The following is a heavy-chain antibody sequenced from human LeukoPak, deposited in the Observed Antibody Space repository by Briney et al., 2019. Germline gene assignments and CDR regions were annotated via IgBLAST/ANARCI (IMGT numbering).Heavy chain of an antibody. CDR2: INSDGSTT. D-gene: IGHD6-19*01. Sequence: RGSLRLSCAASGFPFSSYWMHWVRQAPGKGLVWVSRINSDGSTTSYADSVKGRFTISRDNAKNTLYLQINSLRAEDTAVYYCARGYNTGCDYWGQGTLVTVSS. J-gene: IGHJ4*02. V-gene: IGHV3-74*01. CDR1: GFPFSSYW. CDR3: ARGYNTGCDY.